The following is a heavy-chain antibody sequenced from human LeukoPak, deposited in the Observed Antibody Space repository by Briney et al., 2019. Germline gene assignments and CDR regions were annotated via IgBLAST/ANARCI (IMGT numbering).Heavy chain of an antibody. J-gene: IGHJ4*02. Sequence: GGSLRLSCAASGFTFSSYAMHWVRQAPGKGLVWVAVISYDGSNKYYADSVKGRFTISRDNSKNTLYLQMNSLRAEDTAVYYCARDHQPRWELLGYWGQGTLVTVSS. CDR3: ARDHQPRWELLGY. CDR1: GFTFSSYA. V-gene: IGHV3-30-3*01. CDR2: ISYDGSNK. D-gene: IGHD1-26*01.